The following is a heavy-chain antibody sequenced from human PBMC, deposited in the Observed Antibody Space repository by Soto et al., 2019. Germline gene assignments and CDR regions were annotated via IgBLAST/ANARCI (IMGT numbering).Heavy chain of an antibody. D-gene: IGHD3-10*01. V-gene: IGHV3-53*01. J-gene: IGHJ6*02. CDR1: GLPVITNY. CDR2: IYNDGKT. Sequence: LRLSCAASGLPVITNYMSWVRQAPGKGLEWVSVIYNDGKTYYADSVKGRFTISRDASKNTLHLQMDSLRDEDTAVYYCVRPLPSGQNYGMDVWGQGTTVTVSS. CDR3: VRPLPSGQNYGMDV.